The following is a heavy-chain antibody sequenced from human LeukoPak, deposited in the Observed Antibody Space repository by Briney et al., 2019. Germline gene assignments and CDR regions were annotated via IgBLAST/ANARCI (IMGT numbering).Heavy chain of an antibody. CDR1: GFTFSGYA. Sequence: GGSLRLSCADSGFTFSGYAVSWVHQPPGKGLEWVLGISVTGDYTHYADSVKGRFSVSRDNSKNTLYLHMNSLTVEDTAVYFCATFRGDGYNLGFDNWGQGTLVTVSS. D-gene: IGHD5-24*01. V-gene: IGHV3-23*01. J-gene: IGHJ4*02. CDR2: ISVTGDYT. CDR3: ATFRGDGYNLGFDN.